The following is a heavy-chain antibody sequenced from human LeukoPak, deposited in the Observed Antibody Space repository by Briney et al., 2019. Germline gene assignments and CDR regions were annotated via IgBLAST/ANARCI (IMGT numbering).Heavy chain of an antibody. CDR1: GGSISSSSYY. Sequence: SETLSLTCTVSGGSISSSSYYWGWIRQPPGKGLEWIGYISYSGSTNYNPSLQSRVTISVDTSKNQFSLKLSSVTAADTAVYYCARASTYYDSSGYGLDAFDIWGQGTMVTVSS. CDR3: ARASTYYDSSGYGLDAFDI. CDR2: ISYSGST. V-gene: IGHV4-61*05. J-gene: IGHJ3*02. D-gene: IGHD3-22*01.